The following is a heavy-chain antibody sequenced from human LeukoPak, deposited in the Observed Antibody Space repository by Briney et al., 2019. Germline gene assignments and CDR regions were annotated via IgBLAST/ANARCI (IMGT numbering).Heavy chain of an antibody. CDR2: INSDGSST. V-gene: IGHV3-74*01. CDR1: GFTFSSYW. D-gene: IGHD3-10*02. J-gene: IGHJ6*04. Sequence: GGSLRLSCAASGFTFSSYWMHWVRQAPGKGLVWVSRINSDGSSTSYADSVKGRFTISRDNAKNSLYLQMNSLRAEDTAVYYCAELGITMIGGVWGKGPTVPLSS. CDR3: AELGITMIGGV.